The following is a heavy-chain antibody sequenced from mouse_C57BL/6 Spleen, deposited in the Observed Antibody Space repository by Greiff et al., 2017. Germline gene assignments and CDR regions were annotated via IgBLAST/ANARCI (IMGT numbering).Heavy chain of an antibody. V-gene: IGHV5-4*01. J-gene: IGHJ2*01. CDR3: AREEDGYFFDY. CDR1: GFTFSSYA. CDR2: ISDGGSYT. D-gene: IGHD2-3*01. Sequence: DVMLVESGGGLVKPGGSLKLSCAASGFTFSSYAMSWVRQTPEKRLEWVATISDGGSYTYYPDNVKGRFTISRDNAKNNLYLQMSHLKSEDTAMYYCAREEDGYFFDYWGQGTTLTVSS.